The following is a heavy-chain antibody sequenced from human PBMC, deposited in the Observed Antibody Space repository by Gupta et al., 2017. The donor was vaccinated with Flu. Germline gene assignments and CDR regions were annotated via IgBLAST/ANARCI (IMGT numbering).Heavy chain of an antibody. CDR3: AREDCSPGDSCYGFDY. J-gene: IGHJ4*02. D-gene: IGHD2-2*01. CDR2: ISTYTGGT. V-gene: IGHV1-2*02. Sequence: QVHLVQSGAEVKTPGASVKVSCKASGFTFTDYYIHWVRQAPGQGPEWMGWISTYTGGTKYVQKFQGRVTMTTDTSISTAYMDLTRLTSDDTAVYFCAREDCSPGDSCYGFDYWGQGTLVTVSS. CDR1: GFTFTDYY.